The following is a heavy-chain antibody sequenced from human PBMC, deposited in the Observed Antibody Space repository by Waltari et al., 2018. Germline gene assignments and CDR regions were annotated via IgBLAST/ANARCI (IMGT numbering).Heavy chain of an antibody. V-gene: IGHV4-34*02. CDR2: ITYRGGT. CDR1: AASFSGYS. J-gene: IGHJ4*02. CDR3: ALRYYDWWIDS. D-gene: IGHD3-9*01. Sequence: QVQLQLWGAGLLKPSETLSLPCAVCAASFSGYSWSWIRQAPGKWLEWIGEITYRGGTNYNPSLKSRVTISQDTSKNQFSLKLTSVTAADTAIYYCALRYYDWWIDSWGQGTQVTVSS.